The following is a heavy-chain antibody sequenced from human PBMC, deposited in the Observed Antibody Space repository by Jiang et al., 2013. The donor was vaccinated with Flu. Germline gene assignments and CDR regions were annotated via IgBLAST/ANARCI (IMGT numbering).Heavy chain of an antibody. CDR3: ARHYRGATTWFDP. Sequence: GLVKPSGTLSLTCSVSGDSMSSNNWWSWVRQSPGKGLEWIGEIYPTGKTNYNPSLQSRVTISVDISKNQFSLKVNSVTAADTAVYYCARHYRGATTWFDPWGQGTLVTVSS. CDR2: IYPTGKT. CDR1: GDSMSSNNW. V-gene: IGHV4-4*02. D-gene: IGHD1-26*01. J-gene: IGHJ5*02.